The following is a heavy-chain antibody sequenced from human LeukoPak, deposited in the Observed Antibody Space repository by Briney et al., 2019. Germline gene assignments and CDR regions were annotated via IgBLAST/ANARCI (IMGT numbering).Heavy chain of an antibody. D-gene: IGHD7-27*01. CDR2: ISNSGTSI. J-gene: IGHJ4*02. CDR3: GRGHWGLDY. V-gene: IGHV3-48*04. CDR1: GFTFSTYA. Sequence: GSLRLSCVASGFTFSTYAMTWIRQAPGKGLEWVSYISNSGTSIYYADSVKGRFTISRDNAKNSLSLQMNSLRAEDTAIYYCGRGHWGLDYWGQGTLVTVSS.